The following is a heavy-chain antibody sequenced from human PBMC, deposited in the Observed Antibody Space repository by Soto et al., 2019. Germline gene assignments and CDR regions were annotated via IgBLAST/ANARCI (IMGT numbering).Heavy chain of an antibody. CDR2: INPSGGST. J-gene: IGHJ6*02. Sequence: QVQLVQSGAEVKKPGASVKVSCKASGYTFTSYYMHWVRQAPGQGLEWMGIINPSGGSTSYAQKFRGRVTLPRNTSTSTAYWERSGLSPKDTAFYSVASFGFSGCYAEGPWPVLAVWGQGTTVTSSS. V-gene: IGHV1-46*01. CDR3: ASFGFSGCYAEGPWPVLAV. CDR1: GYTFTSYY. D-gene: IGHD3-16*01.